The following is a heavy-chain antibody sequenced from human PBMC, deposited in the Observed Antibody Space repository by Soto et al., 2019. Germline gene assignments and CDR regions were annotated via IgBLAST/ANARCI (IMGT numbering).Heavy chain of an antibody. CDR3: ARHTPAISISDH. V-gene: IGHV4-39*01. Sequence: QLQLQESGPGLVKPSEILSLTCTVSGGSISSSSYYWGCIRQPPGKGLEWIGSIYYSGSTYYNPSLKSRVTISVDTSKNQFSLKLSSVTAADTAVYYCARHTPAISISDHWGQGTLVTVSS. CDR1: GGSISSSSYY. D-gene: IGHD2-15*01. CDR2: IYYSGST. J-gene: IGHJ4*02.